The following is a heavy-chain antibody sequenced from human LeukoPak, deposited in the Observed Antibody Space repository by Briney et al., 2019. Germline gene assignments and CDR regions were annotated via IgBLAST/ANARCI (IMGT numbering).Heavy chain of an antibody. J-gene: IGHJ6*03. CDR3: ARDSASITMVRGGTEYYYYYYMDV. V-gene: IGHV4-4*02. Sequence: SETLSLTCAVSGGSISSSNWWSWVRQPPGKGLEWIGEIYHSGSTNYNPSLKSRVTISVDTSKNQFSLKLSSVTAADTAVYYCARDSASITMVRGGTEYYYYYYMDVWGKGTTVTISS. CDR1: GGSISSSNW. D-gene: IGHD3-10*01. CDR2: IYHSGST.